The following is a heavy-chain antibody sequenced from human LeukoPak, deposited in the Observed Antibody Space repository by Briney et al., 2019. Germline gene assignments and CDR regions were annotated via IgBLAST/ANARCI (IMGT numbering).Heavy chain of an antibody. V-gene: IGHV1-69*01. J-gene: IGHJ6*04. CDR1: GGTFSSYA. CDR2: TIPIFGTA. D-gene: IGHD2-2*01. CDR3: ARDAGYCSSTSCRSRYYGMDV. Sequence: SVKVSCKVSGGTFSSYAISWVRQAPGQGLEWMGGTIPIFGTANYAQKFQGRVTTTADESTSTAYMELSSLRSEDTAVYYCARDAGYCSSTSCRSRYYGMDVWGKGTTVTVSS.